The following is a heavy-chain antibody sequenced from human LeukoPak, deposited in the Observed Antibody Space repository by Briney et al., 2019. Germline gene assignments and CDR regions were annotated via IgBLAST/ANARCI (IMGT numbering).Heavy chain of an antibody. Sequence: SETLSLTCDLSGTAISSYFWNWIRQSPTKGLEWIGYFYHNGGTSYNPSLRSRVTISVDSSQKRLSLQVTSMTAADTAIYYCAGGRMGRYYDHWGQGTLVAVST. CDR3: AGGRMGRYYDH. V-gene: IGHV4-59*08. J-gene: IGHJ4*02. CDR1: GTAISSYF. D-gene: IGHD1-26*01. CDR2: FYHNGGT.